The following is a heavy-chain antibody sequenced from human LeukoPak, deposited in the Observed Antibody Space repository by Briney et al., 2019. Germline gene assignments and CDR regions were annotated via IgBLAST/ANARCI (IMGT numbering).Heavy chain of an antibody. J-gene: IGHJ6*03. Sequence: GVSLRLSCAASGFTFSSYAMSWVRQAPGKGLEWVSAISDTGGSTYYADSVKGRFTISRDNSKNTLYLLMYSLRADDTAVYSCAKKAVGRGYYYMDVWGKGTTVTVSS. V-gene: IGHV3-23*01. D-gene: IGHD1-26*01. CDR1: GFTFSSYA. CDR3: AKKAVGRGYYYMDV. CDR2: ISDTGGST.